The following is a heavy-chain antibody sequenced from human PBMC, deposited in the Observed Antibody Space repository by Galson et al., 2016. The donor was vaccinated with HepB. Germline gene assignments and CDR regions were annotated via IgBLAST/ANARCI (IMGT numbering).Heavy chain of an antibody. CDR2: TFYRSNWQT. Sequence: CAISGDSVSSNSAGWYWFRQSPSRGLEWLGRTFYRSNWQTDYAESVKSRITINPDTSKNQFSLQLNSVTPDDTAVYYCAKGMSSGWYRRLLVNDYWGQGTLVTVSS. J-gene: IGHJ4*02. CDR1: GDSVSSNSAG. D-gene: IGHD6-19*01. CDR3: AKGMSSGWYRRLLVNDY. V-gene: IGHV6-1*01.